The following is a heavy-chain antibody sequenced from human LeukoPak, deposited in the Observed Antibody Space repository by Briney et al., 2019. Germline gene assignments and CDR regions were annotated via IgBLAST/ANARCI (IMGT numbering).Heavy chain of an antibody. CDR3: ARESNDFLTGYYDY. D-gene: IGHD3-9*01. CDR2: IGTVGDT. V-gene: IGHV3-13*01. CDR1: GFTFSTYD. J-gene: IGHJ4*02. Sequence: PGGSLRLSCAAPGFTFSTYDFHWVRQATGKGLEWVSAIGTVGDTHYPGSVKGRFTISRENAKNSVYLQMDSLRAGDTAVYYCARESNDFLTGYYDYWGQGILVTVSS.